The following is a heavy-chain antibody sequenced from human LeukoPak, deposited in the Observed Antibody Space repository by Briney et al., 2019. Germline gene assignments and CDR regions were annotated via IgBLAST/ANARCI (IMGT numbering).Heavy chain of an antibody. CDR3: ARVTGYMIEDYFDY. J-gene: IGHJ4*02. CDR1: GGSFSGYY. V-gene: IGHV4-34*01. Sequence: SETLSLTCAVYGGSFSGYYWSWIRQPPGKVLEWIGEINHSGSTNYNPSLKSRVTISVDTSKNQFSLKLSSVTAADTAVYYCARVTGYMIEDYFDYWGQGTLVTVSS. D-gene: IGHD3-22*01. CDR2: INHSGST.